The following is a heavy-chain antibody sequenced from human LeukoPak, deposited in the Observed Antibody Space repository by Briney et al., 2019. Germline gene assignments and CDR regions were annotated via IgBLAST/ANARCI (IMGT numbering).Heavy chain of an antibody. CDR3: AKDARDDFWSGYYKGGWFDP. V-gene: IGHV3-30*18. CDR1: GFTFSSYG. Sequence: GRSLSLSCAASGFTFSSYGMHWVRQAPGKGLEWVAVISYDGSNKYYADSVKGRFTISRDNSKNTLYLQMNSLRAEDTAVYYCAKDARDDFWSGYYKGGWFDPWGQGTLVTVSS. D-gene: IGHD3-3*01. J-gene: IGHJ5*02. CDR2: ISYDGSNK.